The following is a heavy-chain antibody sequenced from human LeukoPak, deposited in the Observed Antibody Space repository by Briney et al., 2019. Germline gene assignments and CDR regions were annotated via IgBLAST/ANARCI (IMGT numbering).Heavy chain of an antibody. CDR2: IRPTDGAT. V-gene: IGHV1-2*02. CDR3: ARGRYRYSYDY. Sequence: ASVKVSCKASGYIFTDHFFHWVRQAPGQGLEWMGWIRPTDGATKVAQKFQGRVTLTRDTSISTVYMEMSGLRFDDTAIYCARGRYRYSYDYWGQGTLVTVSS. J-gene: IGHJ4*02. CDR1: GYIFTDHF. D-gene: IGHD1-26*01.